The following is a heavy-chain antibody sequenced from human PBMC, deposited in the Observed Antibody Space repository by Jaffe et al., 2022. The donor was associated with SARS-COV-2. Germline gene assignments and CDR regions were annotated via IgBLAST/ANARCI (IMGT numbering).Heavy chain of an antibody. Sequence: EVQLVESGGGLVQPGGSLRLSCAASGFTFSSYWMSWVRQAPGKGLEWVANIKQDGSEKYYVDSVKGRFTISRDNAKNSLYLQMNSLRAEDTAVYYCASLQGGASINYWYFDLWGRGTLVTVSS. CDR1: GFTFSSYW. CDR3: ASLQGGASINYWYFDL. J-gene: IGHJ2*01. V-gene: IGHV3-7*01. D-gene: IGHD1-26*01. CDR2: IKQDGSEK.